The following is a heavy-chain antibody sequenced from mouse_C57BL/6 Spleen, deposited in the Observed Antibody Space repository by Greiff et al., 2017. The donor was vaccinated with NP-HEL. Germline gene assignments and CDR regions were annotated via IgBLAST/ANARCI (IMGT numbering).Heavy chain of an antibody. CDR2: IHPNSGST. V-gene: IGHV1-64*01. J-gene: IGHJ4*01. D-gene: IGHD1-1*01. Sequence: QVQLQQPGAELVKPGASVKLSCKASGYTFTSYWMHWVKQRPGQGLEWIGMIHPNSGSTNYNEKFKSKATLTVDKSSSTAYMQLSSLTSEYSAVYYCARLPVFITTVVADYYAMDYWGQGTSVTVSS. CDR3: ARLPVFITTVVADYYAMDY. CDR1: GYTFTSYW.